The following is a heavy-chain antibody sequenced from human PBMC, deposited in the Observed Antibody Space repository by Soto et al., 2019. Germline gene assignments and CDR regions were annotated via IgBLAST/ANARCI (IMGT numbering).Heavy chain of an antibody. D-gene: IGHD3-10*01. Sequence: GGSLRLSXAASGFTFSSYAMHWVRQAPGKGLEWVAVISYDGSNKYYADSVKGRFTISRDNSKNTLYLQMNSLRAEDTAVYYCAREDLYSGTHAFDIWGQGTMVTVSS. CDR3: AREDLYSGTHAFDI. CDR1: GFTFSSYA. J-gene: IGHJ3*02. V-gene: IGHV3-30-3*01. CDR2: ISYDGSNK.